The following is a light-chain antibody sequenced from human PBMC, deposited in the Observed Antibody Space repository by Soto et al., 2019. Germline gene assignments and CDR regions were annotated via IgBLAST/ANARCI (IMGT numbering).Light chain of an antibody. CDR1: QSVRSY. CDR2: DAV. J-gene: IGKJ5*01. Sequence: EIVLTQSPATLSLSPGERATLSCRASQSVRSYVAWYQQKPGQAPRLLVYDAVNRATGIPARFSGSGSGTDFTLTISSLEPEDFAVYYCQQYNNWPSITFGQGTRLEIK. V-gene: IGKV3-11*01. CDR3: QQYNNWPSIT.